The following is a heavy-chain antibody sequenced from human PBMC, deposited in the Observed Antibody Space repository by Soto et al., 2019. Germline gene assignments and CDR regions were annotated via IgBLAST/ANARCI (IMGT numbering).Heavy chain of an antibody. J-gene: IGHJ4*02. Sequence: GGSLRLSCAASGFTVSSNYMSWVRQAPGKGLEWVSVIYSGGSTYYADSVKGRFTISRDNSKNTLYLQMNSLRAEDTAVYYCARVPNPNWTYVDYWGQGTLVTVSS. CDR2: IYSGGST. D-gene: IGHD1-7*01. CDR3: ARVPNPNWTYVDY. V-gene: IGHV3-53*01. CDR1: GFTVSSNY.